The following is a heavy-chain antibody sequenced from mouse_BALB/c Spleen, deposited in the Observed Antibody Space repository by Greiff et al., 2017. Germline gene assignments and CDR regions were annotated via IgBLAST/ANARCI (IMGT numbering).Heavy chain of an antibody. Sequence: VQLKQSGAELVRSGASVKLSCTASGFNIKDYYMHWVKQRPEQGLEWIGWIDPENGDTEYAPKFQGKATMTADTSSNTAYLQLSSLTSEDTAVYYCNAYGYDRFAYWGQGTLVTVSA. CDR2: IDPENGDT. CDR1: GFNIKDYY. V-gene: IGHV14-4*02. CDR3: NAYGYDRFAY. J-gene: IGHJ3*01. D-gene: IGHD2-2*01.